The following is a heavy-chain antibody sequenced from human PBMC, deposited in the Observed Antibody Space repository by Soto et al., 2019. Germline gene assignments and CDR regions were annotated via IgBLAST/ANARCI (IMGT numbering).Heavy chain of an antibody. V-gene: IGHV4-59*01. CDR3: ARRGDRGGSSPFDP. CDR2: IYYSGST. J-gene: IGHJ5*02. D-gene: IGHD3-16*01. CDR1: GGSISSYY. Sequence: QVQLQESGPGLVKPSETLSLTCTVSGGSISSYYWSWIRQPPGKGLEWIGYIYYSGSTNYNPSLKSRVTISVDTSKNPFSLELSPVTSADTAVYYFARRGDRGGSSPFDPWGRGPLVTVSS.